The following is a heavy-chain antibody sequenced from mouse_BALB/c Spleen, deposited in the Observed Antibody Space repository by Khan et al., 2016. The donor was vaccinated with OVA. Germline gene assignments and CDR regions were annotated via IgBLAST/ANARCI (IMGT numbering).Heavy chain of an antibody. J-gene: IGHJ3*01. Sequence: QVRLQQSGAELVRPGVSVKISCKGSGYTFTDFAMHWVKQSHAKSLEWIGVIGTYYGDASYNQKFKGKATMTVDKSSSTAHMELARLTSEDSAIYYCVRGSGNSRFAYWGQGTLVTVSA. D-gene: IGHD1-3*01. CDR1: GYTFTDFA. CDR2: IGTYYGDA. V-gene: IGHV1S137*01. CDR3: VRGSGNSRFAY.